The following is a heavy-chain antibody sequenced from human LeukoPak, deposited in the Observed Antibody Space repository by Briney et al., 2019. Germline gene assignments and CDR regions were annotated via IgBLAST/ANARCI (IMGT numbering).Heavy chain of an antibody. V-gene: IGHV1-46*01. D-gene: IGHD3-3*01. CDR3: AREPPGSGSFDY. CDR1: GYTFTSYY. Sequence: ASVKVSCKASGYTFTSYYMHWVRQAPGQGLEWMGIINPSGGSTSYAQKFQGRVAMTRDTSTSTVYMELSSLRSDDTAVYYCAREPPGSGSFDYWGQGTLVTVSS. CDR2: INPSGGST. J-gene: IGHJ4*02.